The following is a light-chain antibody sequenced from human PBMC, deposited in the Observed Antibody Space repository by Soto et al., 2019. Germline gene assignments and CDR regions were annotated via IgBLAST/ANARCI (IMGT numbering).Light chain of an antibody. V-gene: IGKV1-5*01. J-gene: IGKJ4*01. CDR2: DAS. Sequence: DIQMTQSPSTLSASVGDRVTITFRSSQSISSWLAWYQQKPGKAPKFLIYDASSLESGVPSRFSGSGSGTEFTLTISSLQPDDFATYYCQQYDDYPLTFGGGTKVDIK. CDR3: QQYDDYPLT. CDR1: QSISSW.